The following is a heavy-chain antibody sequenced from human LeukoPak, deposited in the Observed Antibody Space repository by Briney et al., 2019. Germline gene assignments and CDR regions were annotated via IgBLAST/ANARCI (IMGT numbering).Heavy chain of an antibody. J-gene: IGHJ4*02. CDR2: IYSRGGT. CDR3: AEGGKTWGAPFDY. CDR1: GFSVSNNY. V-gene: IGHV3-53*01. D-gene: IGHD1-26*01. Sequence: GGSLRLSCAVSGFSVSNNYMNWVRQAPGKGLEWVSLIYSRGGTSYADSVKGRFTISRDSSKNTLFLQMNSLRVEDTAVYYCAEGGKTWGAPFDYWGQGTLVTVSS.